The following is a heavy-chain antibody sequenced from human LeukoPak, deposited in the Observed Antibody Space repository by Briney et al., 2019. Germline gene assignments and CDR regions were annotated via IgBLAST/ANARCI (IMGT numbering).Heavy chain of an antibody. V-gene: IGHV3-21*01. CDR1: GFTFSSYS. D-gene: IGHD5-18*01. J-gene: IGHJ6*02. Sequence: GGSLRLSCAASGFTFSSYSINWVRQAPGKGLEWVSSISSSSSYIYYADSVKGRFTISRDNAKNSLYLQMNSLRAEDTAVYYCARGTRTAMAYYYYYGMDVWGQGTTVTVSS. CDR2: ISSSSSYI. CDR3: ARGTRTAMAYYYYYGMDV.